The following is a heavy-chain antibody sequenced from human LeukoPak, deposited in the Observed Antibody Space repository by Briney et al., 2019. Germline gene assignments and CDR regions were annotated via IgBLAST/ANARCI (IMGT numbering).Heavy chain of an antibody. Sequence: ASVKVSCKASGYTFTSYYMHWVRQAPGQGLEWMGIIDPSGGSTSYAQKFQGRVTMTRDMSTSTVYMELSSLRSEDTAVYYCARVNYGSDWYFDLWGRGTLVTVSS. CDR2: IDPSGGST. CDR1: GYTFTSYY. J-gene: IGHJ2*01. D-gene: IGHD4-17*01. CDR3: ARVNYGSDWYFDL. V-gene: IGHV1-46*01.